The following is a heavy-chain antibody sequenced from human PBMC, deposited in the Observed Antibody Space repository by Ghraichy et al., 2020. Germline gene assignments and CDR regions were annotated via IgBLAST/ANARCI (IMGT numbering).Heavy chain of an antibody. Sequence: ASVKVSCKASGYTFTSYYMHWVRQAPGQGLEWMGIINPSGGSTSYAQKFQGRVTMTRDTSTSTVYMELSSLRSEDTAVYYCARGPLSYNWNDKRLDYWGQGTLVTVSS. CDR3: ARGPLSYNWNDKRLDY. CDR2: INPSGGST. V-gene: IGHV1-46*01. D-gene: IGHD1-20*01. CDR1: GYTFTSYY. J-gene: IGHJ4*02.